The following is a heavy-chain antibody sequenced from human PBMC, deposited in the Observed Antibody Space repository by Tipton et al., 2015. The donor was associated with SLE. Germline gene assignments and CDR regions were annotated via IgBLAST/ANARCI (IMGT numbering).Heavy chain of an antibody. J-gene: IGHJ4*02. D-gene: IGHD6-13*01. V-gene: IGHV1-2*06. CDR3: ARDGASSSSTLFDY. CDR2: INPRRGDT. CDR1: GYTLIAYY. Sequence: QSGAEVKKPGASVKVSCKASGYTLIAYYIHWVRQAPGQGLEWMGRINPRRGDTNYAQNFQGRVTMTRDTSINTAYMELSSLSSDDSAVYYCARDGASSSSTLFDYWGQGTLVTVSS.